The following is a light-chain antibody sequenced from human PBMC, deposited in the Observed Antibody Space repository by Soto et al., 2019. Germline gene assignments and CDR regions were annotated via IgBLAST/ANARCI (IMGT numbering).Light chain of an antibody. V-gene: IGLV2-8*01. Sequence: QSALTQPPSASGSPGQSVTISCTGSSSDVGGYNYVSWYQQHPGKAPKLMIYEVIKRPSGVPDRFSGSKSGNTASLTVSGLQTEDEADYYCTSYAGSNIVVFGGGTKGDRP. J-gene: IGLJ2*01. CDR2: EVI. CDR1: SSDVGGYNY. CDR3: TSYAGSNIVV.